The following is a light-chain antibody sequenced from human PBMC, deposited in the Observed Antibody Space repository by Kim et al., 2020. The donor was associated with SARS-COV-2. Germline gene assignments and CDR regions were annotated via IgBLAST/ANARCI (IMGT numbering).Light chain of an antibody. CDR2: GAF. J-gene: IGKJ2*01. V-gene: IGKV3-20*01. CDR1: QSVSTY. Sequence: SWSPGERATPPCRAGQSVSTYLAWYQQKPGRSPRLLIYGAFNRAPGIPDRFSGSESGTDFTLTISGLEPEDFAVYYCQQYHTSPYNFGPGTKLEI. CDR3: QQYHTSPYN.